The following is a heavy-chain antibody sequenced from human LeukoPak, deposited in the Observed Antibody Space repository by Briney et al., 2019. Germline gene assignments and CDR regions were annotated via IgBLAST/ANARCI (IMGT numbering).Heavy chain of an antibody. CDR2: ISSSSSYI. CDR1: GFTFSSYS. CDR3: ARDPGRTSIASRRAAGWFDA. D-gene: IGHD6-6*01. Sequence: GGSLRLSCAASGFTFSSYSTNWVRQAPGKGLEWVSSISSSSSYIYYADSVKGRFTISRDNAKNSLYLQMNSLRAEDTAVYYCARDPGRTSIASRRAAGWFDAWGQGTLVTVSS. V-gene: IGHV3-21*01. J-gene: IGHJ5*02.